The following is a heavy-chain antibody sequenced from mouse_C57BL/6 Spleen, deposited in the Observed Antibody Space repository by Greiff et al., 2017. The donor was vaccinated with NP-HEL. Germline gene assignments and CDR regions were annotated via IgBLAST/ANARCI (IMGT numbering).Heavy chain of an antibody. J-gene: IGHJ2*01. CDR1: GYTFTDYY. Sequence: QVQLQQSGAELVRPGASVKLSCKASGYTFTDYYINWVKQRPGQGLEWIARIYPGSGNTYYNEKFKGKATLTAEKSSSTAYMQLSSLTSEDSAVYFCAREGITTFDYWGQGTTLTVSS. CDR2: IYPGSGNT. CDR3: AREGITTFDY. V-gene: IGHV1-76*01. D-gene: IGHD1-1*01.